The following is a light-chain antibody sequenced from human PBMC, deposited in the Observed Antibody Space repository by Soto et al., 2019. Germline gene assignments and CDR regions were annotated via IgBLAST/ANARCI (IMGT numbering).Light chain of an antibody. Sequence: QSALTQPASVSGSPGQSITISCTGTSSDVGGYNYVSWYQQHPGKAPKFMIYDVSNRPSGVSNRFSGSKSGNTASLTISGLQVEDGANYYCSSYTSSSTLYVFGTGTKPPVL. J-gene: IGLJ1*01. CDR2: DVS. CDR3: SSYTSSSTLYV. V-gene: IGLV2-14*01. CDR1: SSDVGGYNY.